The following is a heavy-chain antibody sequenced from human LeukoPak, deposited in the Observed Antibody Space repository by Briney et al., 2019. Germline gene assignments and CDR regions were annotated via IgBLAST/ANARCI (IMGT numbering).Heavy chain of an antibody. J-gene: IGHJ6*02. Sequence: GGSLRLSCAASGFTSSDYYMTWIRQPPGKGPEWISYISSSGGTTTYVDSVKGRFTISRDNAKNSLYLQMNSLRADDTVVYYCARSNYYTVDVWGQGTAVTVSS. CDR2: ISSSGGTT. CDR1: GFTSSDYY. CDR3: ARSNYYTVDV. V-gene: IGHV3-11*01.